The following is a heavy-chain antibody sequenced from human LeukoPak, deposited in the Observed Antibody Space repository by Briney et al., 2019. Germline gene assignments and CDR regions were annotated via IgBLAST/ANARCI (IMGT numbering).Heavy chain of an antibody. CDR1: GGSISTDY. V-gene: IGHV4-59*01. J-gene: IGHJ5*02. CDR3: ARHSYCSSITCYSAWFDP. CDR2: IYYSGST. D-gene: IGHD2-2*01. Sequence: SETLSLTCTVSGGSISTDYWSWIRQPPGKGLEWIGYIYYSGSTNYKPSLKSRVSISVDTSKNQFSLHLTSVTAADTAVYYCARHSYCSSITCYSAWFDPWGQGTLVTVSS.